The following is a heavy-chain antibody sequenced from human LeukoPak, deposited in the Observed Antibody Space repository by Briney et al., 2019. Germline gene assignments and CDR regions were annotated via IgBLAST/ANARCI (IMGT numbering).Heavy chain of an antibody. CDR2: IDYSGTT. D-gene: IGHD1-1*01. Sequence: SQTLSLTCTVSGGSISSGSYYWSWIRQPAGKGLEWIGSIDYSGTTYHNPSLKSRVTISVDTSKTQFPLKLSSVTAADTALYYCARHGGRYNWNPSDWGQGTLVTVSS. CDR3: ARHGGRYNWNPSD. V-gene: IGHV4-39*01. J-gene: IGHJ4*02. CDR1: GGSISSGSYY.